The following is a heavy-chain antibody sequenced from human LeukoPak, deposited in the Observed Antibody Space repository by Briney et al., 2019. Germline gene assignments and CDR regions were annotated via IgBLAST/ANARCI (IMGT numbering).Heavy chain of an antibody. CDR3: ARDPVGVRDDY. V-gene: IGHV3-23*01. CDR1: GFTFTGYV. Sequence: GGSLRLSCAVSGFTFTGYVMSWVRQAPGKGLEGVSSISGSGGSTNYADSVKGRFSVSRDNSKDTLYLQMNSLRAEDTAVYYCARDPVGVRDDYWGQGTLVTVSS. J-gene: IGHJ4*02. D-gene: IGHD3-10*01. CDR2: ISGSGGST.